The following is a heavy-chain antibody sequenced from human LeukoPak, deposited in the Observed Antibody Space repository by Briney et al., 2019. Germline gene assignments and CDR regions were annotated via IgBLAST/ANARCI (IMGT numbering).Heavy chain of an antibody. V-gene: IGHV3-33*01. CDR3: ARGSGYSYGYFDY. CDR1: GFTFSSYG. J-gene: IGHJ4*02. CDR2: RWYDGSNK. Sequence: GGSLRLSCAASGFTFSSYGMHWVRPAPGKGLEWVAVRWYDGSNKYYADSVKGRFTISRDNSEHTLYLQMNSLIAEDTAVYYCARGSGYSYGYFDYWGQGTLVTVSS. D-gene: IGHD5-18*01.